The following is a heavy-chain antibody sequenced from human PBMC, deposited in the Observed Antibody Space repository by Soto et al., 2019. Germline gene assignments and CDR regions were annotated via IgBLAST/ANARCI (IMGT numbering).Heavy chain of an antibody. V-gene: IGHV3-30-3*01. J-gene: IGHJ6*02. CDR1: GFTFSYYS. CDR2: VSYDGNIE. Sequence: PGGSLRLSCAASGFTFSYYSMHWVRQAPGKWLEWVAVVSYDGNIEYYADSVKGRFSISRDNSKNTLNLQMDNLRVEDTAVYFCSRQYCSDSTCYYYNGMDVWGQGXTVTVYS. D-gene: IGHD2-15*01. CDR3: SRQYCSDSTCYYYNGMDV.